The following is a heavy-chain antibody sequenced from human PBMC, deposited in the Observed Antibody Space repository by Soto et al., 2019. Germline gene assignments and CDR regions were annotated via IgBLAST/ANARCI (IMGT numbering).Heavy chain of an antibody. CDR3: ARDYSSGWYGDLDY. V-gene: IGHV3-33*01. CDR1: GFTFSSYG. CDR2: IWYDGSNK. Sequence: GGSLRLSCAASGFTFSSYGMHWVRQAPGKGLEWVAVIWYDGSNKYYADSVKGRFTISRDNSKNTLYLQMNSLRAEDTAVYYCARDYSSGWYGDLDYWGQGTLVTVSS. J-gene: IGHJ4*02. D-gene: IGHD6-19*01.